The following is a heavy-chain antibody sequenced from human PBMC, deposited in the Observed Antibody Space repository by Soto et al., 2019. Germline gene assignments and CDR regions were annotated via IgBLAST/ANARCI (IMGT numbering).Heavy chain of an antibody. J-gene: IGHJ4*02. CDR2: ISWNSSSI. CDR3: ANSRYCSGGSCHPFDY. V-gene: IGHV3-9*01. D-gene: IGHD2-15*01. CDR1: GFTLDDYA. Sequence: LRLSCAASGFTLDDYAMHWVRQAPGKGLEWVSGISWNSSSIGYADSVKGRFTISRDNAKNSLYLQMNSLRAEDTALYYCANSRYCSGGSCHPFDYWGQGTLVTVSS.